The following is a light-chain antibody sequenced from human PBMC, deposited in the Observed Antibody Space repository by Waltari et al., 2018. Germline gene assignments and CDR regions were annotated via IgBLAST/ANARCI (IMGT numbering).Light chain of an antibody. CDR3: QQYYDTPLA. CDR1: QSVLYSSDNKNY. J-gene: IGKJ4*01. V-gene: IGKV4-1*01. CDR2: WAS. Sequence: DIVLTQSPDSLSVSLGERATINCKSSQSVLYSSDNKNYLAWYQQKPGPPPKLLIYWASTRESGVPDRFSGSGSGADFTLTISSLQAEDAAVYYCQQYYDTPLAFGGGTKVEIK.